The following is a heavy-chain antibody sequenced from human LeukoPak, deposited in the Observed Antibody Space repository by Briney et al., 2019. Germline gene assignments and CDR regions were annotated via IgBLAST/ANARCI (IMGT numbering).Heavy chain of an antibody. CDR3: AKCLTMSAAGHYYYYGLDV. J-gene: IGHJ6*02. CDR2: ISGSGISA. D-gene: IGHD6-13*01. Sequence: PGGSLRLSCAASAFXFSSYPITWVRQAPGKGREWVSAISGSGISAYYADSVKGRFTISRDNSKNTLYLQMNSLRAEDTAVYYCAKCLTMSAAGHYYYYGLDVWGQGTTVTVSS. V-gene: IGHV3-23*01. CDR1: AFXFSSYP.